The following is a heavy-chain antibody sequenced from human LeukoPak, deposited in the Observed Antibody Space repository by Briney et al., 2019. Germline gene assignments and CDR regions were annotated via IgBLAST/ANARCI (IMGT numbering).Heavy chain of an antibody. D-gene: IGHD4-17*01. V-gene: IGHV3-23*01. CDR3: AKSSGDYKTKFDS. CDR2: IGGSGGST. CDR1: GFTFSSYA. Sequence: PGGSLRLSCAASGFTFSSYAMSWVRQAPGKGLEWVSGIGGSGGSTYYADSVKGRLTISRDNSKNTVYLQINSLRAEDTAVYYCAKSSGDYKTKFDSWGQGTLVTVSS. J-gene: IGHJ4*02.